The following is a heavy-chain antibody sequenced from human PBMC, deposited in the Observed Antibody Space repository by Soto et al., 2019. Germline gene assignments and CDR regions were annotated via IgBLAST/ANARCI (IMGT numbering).Heavy chain of an antibody. CDR1: GASFSDAYSY. CDR3: ARRARIVVAPT. J-gene: IGHJ4*02. Sequence: SETLSLTCIVSGASFSDAYSYWVWLRQPPGEGLGWIGSFYYEGSTYYNSSLKRRVTRSVYTTTNHFTLMFTPVRARATPSYYCARRARIVVAPTWGQGTLVTVSS. D-gene: IGHD6-19*01. CDR2: FYYEGST. V-gene: IGHV4-39*02.